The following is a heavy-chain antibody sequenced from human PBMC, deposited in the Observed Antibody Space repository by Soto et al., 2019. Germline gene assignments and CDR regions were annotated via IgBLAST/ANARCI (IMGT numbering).Heavy chain of an antibody. J-gene: IGHJ6*03. Sequence: EVQLVESGGGLVQPGRSLRLSCAASGFTFDDYAMHWVRQAPGKGLERVSGISWNSGSIGYADSVKGRFTISRDNAKNSLYLQMNSLRAEDTALYYCAKDIVRGAPVYYYYYLDVWGRGTTVTVS. CDR3: AKDIVRGAPVYYYYYLDV. V-gene: IGHV3-9*01. D-gene: IGHD3-10*02. CDR2: ISWNSGSI. CDR1: GFTFDDYA.